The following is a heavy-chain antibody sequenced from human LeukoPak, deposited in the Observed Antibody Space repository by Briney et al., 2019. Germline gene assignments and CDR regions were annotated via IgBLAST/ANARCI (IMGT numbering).Heavy chain of an antibody. J-gene: IGHJ4*02. CDR3: ARDRSTSGGALDY. CDR1: GGSISSGGYY. V-gene: IGHV4-31*03. Sequence: SETLSLTCTVSGGSISSGGYYWSWIRQHPGKGLEWIGYIYYSGSTYYNPSLKSRVTISVDTSKNQFSLKLSSVIAADTAVYYCARDRSTSGGALDYWGQGTLVTVSS. D-gene: IGHD1-26*01. CDR2: IYYSGST.